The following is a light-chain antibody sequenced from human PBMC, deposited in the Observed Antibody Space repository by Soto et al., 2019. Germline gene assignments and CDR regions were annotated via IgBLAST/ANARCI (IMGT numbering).Light chain of an antibody. CDR3: QQYNNYWT. Sequence: DIQMTQSPSTLSASVGDRVTITCRASQSISSGLAWYQQKPGKAPKFLIYKASRLQSGVPSRFSGSGSGTEFTLTISSLQPDDFATYYCQQYNNYWTFGQGTKLEIK. CDR2: KAS. CDR1: QSISSG. J-gene: IGKJ1*01. V-gene: IGKV1-5*03.